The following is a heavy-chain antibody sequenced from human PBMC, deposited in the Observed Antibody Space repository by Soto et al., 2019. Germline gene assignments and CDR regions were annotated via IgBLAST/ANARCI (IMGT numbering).Heavy chain of an antibody. CDR3: ARSIVVVITTLDWYLDL. CDR2: IIPIFGTA. CDR1: GGTFSSYA. Sequence: ASVKVSCKASGGTFSSYAISWVRQAPGQGLEWMGGIIPIFGTANYAQKFQGRVTITADESTSTAYMELSSLRSEDTAVYYCARSIVVVITTLDWYLDLWGRGTLVTVYS. D-gene: IGHD3-22*01. J-gene: IGHJ2*01. V-gene: IGHV1-69*13.